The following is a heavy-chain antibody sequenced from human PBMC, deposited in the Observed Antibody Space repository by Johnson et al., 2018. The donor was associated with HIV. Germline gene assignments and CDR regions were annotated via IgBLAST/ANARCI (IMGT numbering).Heavy chain of an antibody. CDR1: GFTFSSYW. CDR3: ARGDSSGWDAFDI. CDR2: IKQDGSEK. Sequence: EVQLVESGGGLVQPGGSLRLSCAASGFTFSSYWMTWVRQAPGKGLEWVANIKQDGSEKHYVDSVKGRFTISRDNAKNSLFLQMNSLRAEDTAVYYCARGDSSGWDAFDIWGQGTMVTVSS. D-gene: IGHD6-19*01. J-gene: IGHJ3*02. V-gene: IGHV3-7*02.